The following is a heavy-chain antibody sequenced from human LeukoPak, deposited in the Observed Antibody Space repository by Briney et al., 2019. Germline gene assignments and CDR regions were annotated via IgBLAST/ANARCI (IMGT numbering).Heavy chain of an antibody. Sequence: SETLSLTCTVFGGSMNSHYWSWIRQPPGKGLEWIGYMLDTVTTKDNPSLKSRFTLSADTSKNQFSLRLTSVTAADTAVYYCATIKRGNIYGYFDFWGQGILVTVSS. CDR1: GGSMNSHY. CDR3: ATIKRGNIYGYFDF. J-gene: IGHJ4*02. D-gene: IGHD5-18*01. CDR2: MLDTVTT. V-gene: IGHV4-59*11.